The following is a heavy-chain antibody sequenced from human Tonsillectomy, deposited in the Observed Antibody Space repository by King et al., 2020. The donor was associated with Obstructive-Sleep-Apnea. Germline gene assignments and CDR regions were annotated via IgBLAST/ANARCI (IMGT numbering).Heavy chain of an antibody. D-gene: IGHD1-26*01. V-gene: IGHV4-59*08. CDR3: ARHVAGATFGTFDF. CDR2: IYYSGST. J-gene: IGHJ4*02. Sequence: QLQESGPGLVKPSETLSLTCTVPGGSISGYYWSWIRQPPGKGLEWIGYIYYSGSTNYNPSLKSRGTISVDTSKNPFSLKLSSATAADTAVYYCARHVAGATFGTFDFWGQGTLVTVSS. CDR1: GGSISGYY.